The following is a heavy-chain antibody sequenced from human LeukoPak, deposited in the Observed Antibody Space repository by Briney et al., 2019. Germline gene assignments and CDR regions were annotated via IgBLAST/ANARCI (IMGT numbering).Heavy chain of an antibody. D-gene: IGHD6-13*01. Sequence: PSETLSLTCTVSGGSISSYYWSWIRQPPGKGLEWIGYIYYSGSTNYNPSLKSRVTISVDTSKNQFSLKLSSVTAADTAVYYCARGAGYSSSWYAFDIWGQGTMVTVSS. CDR1: GGSISSYY. J-gene: IGHJ3*02. V-gene: IGHV4-59*01. CDR2: IYYSGST. CDR3: ARGAGYSSSWYAFDI.